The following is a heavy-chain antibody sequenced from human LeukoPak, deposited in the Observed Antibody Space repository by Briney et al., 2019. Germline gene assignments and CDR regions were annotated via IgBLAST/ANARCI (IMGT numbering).Heavy chain of an antibody. CDR2: INPNSGDT. Sequence: ASVKVSCKASGYIITCYYMHWVRQAPGQGLEWMGWINPNSGDTNYAQKFQGRVTMTRDTSISTAYMELSRLRSDDTAVYYCARGAHDYTSLDDYWGQGTLVTVSS. D-gene: IGHD4-11*01. V-gene: IGHV1-2*02. CDR1: GYIITCYY. J-gene: IGHJ4*02. CDR3: ARGAHDYTSLDDY.